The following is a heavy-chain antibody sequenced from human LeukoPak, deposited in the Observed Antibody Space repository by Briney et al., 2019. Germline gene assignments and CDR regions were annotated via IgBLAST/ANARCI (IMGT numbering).Heavy chain of an antibody. Sequence: ASVKVSCKASGDTFTSHGLSWARQAPGQGLEWMGWISIYSGNTNYAQKFQDRISMTTDTSTNTAYMELRSLKSDDTAVYYCARDPGGTWGFDYWGQGALVTVSS. D-gene: IGHD7-27*01. CDR1: GDTFTSHG. V-gene: IGHV1-18*01. CDR2: ISIYSGNT. CDR3: ARDPGGTWGFDY. J-gene: IGHJ4*02.